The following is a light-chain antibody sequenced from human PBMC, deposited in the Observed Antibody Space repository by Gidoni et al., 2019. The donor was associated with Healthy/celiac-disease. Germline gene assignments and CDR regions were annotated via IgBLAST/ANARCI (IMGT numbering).Light chain of an antibody. V-gene: IGKV1-17*01. CDR3: LQHNSYPRT. J-gene: IGKJ1*01. CDR2: TAS. CDR1: QDIRSD. Sequence: DTQMTQSPSSLSASLGARVTITCRASQDIRSDLGWYQQKPGKAPKRLTYTASSLQSGVQSRFSGSGSGTEFTLTISSLQPEDFATYYCLQHNSYPRTFGQGTKVEIK.